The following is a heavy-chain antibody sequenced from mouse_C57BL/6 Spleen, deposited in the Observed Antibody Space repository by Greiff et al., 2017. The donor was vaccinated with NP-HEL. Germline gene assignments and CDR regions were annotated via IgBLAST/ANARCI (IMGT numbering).Heavy chain of an antibody. V-gene: IGHV3-6*01. J-gene: IGHJ1*03. D-gene: IGHD1-1*01. CDR1: GYSITSGYY. Sequence: DVKLVESGPGLVKPSQSLSLTCSVTGYSITSGYYWNWIRQFPGNKLEWMGYISYDGSNNYNPSLKNRISITRDTSKNQFFLKLNSVTTEDTATYYCARDPLLRYQLGRYFDVWGTGTTVTVSS. CDR3: ARDPLLRYQLGRYFDV. CDR2: ISYDGSN.